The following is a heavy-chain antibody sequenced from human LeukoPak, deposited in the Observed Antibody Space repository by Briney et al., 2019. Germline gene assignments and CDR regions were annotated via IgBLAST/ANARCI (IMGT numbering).Heavy chain of an antibody. J-gene: IGHJ4*02. Sequence: GVSLRLSCAASGFTFSRNSMSWVPQAPGKGLEWVSAISGSGGSTYYADSVKGRFTISRDNSKNTLYLQINSLRAEDTAVYYCAKDHLPGIVVADRDYWGQGTLVTVSS. CDR3: AKDHLPGIVVADRDY. V-gene: IGHV3-23*01. D-gene: IGHD6-19*01. CDR2: ISGSGGST. CDR1: GFTFSRNS.